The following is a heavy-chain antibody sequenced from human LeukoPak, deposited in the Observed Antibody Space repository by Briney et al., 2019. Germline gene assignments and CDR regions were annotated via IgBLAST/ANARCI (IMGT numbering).Heavy chain of an antibody. CDR1: GFTFSSYA. CDR2: ISYDGSNK. D-gene: IGHD6-19*01. Sequence: GGSLRLSCAASGFTFSSYAMHWVRQAPGKGLEWVAVISYDGSNKYYADSVKGRFTISRDNSKNTLYLQMNSLRAEDTAVYYCARGGISGGRWLDDWGQGTLVTVSS. V-gene: IGHV3-30-3*01. J-gene: IGHJ4*02. CDR3: ARGGISGGRWLDD.